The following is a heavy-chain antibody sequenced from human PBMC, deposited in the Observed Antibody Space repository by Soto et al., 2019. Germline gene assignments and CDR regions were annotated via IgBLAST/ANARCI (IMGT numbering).Heavy chain of an antibody. V-gene: IGHV3-48*02. J-gene: IGHJ4*02. CDR1: GFTFNTYS. CDR2: ISSSGDTK. CDR3: ARVFGRYGGYDSPIYY. Sequence: HPGGSLRLSGAASGFTFNTYSMNWVRQPPGKGLEWVSFISSSGDTKYYADSVKGRFTISRDDAKNSLYLQMNSLRDEDTAVYYCARVFGRYGGYDSPIYYWGQGALVTVSS. D-gene: IGHD5-12*01.